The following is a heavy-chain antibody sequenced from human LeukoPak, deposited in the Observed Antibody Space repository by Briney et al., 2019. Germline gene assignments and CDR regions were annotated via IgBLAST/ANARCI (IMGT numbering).Heavy chain of an antibody. Sequence: TSQTLSLTCTVSGGSISSGGYYWSWIRQHPGKCLEWIGYIYYSGSTYYNPSLKSRVTISVDTSKNQFSLKLSSVTAADTAVYYCARAEWFGKKYYFDYWGQGTLVTVSS. V-gene: IGHV4-31*03. J-gene: IGHJ4*02. CDR3: ARAEWFGKKYYFDY. CDR1: GGSISSGGYY. D-gene: IGHD3-10*01. CDR2: IYYSGST.